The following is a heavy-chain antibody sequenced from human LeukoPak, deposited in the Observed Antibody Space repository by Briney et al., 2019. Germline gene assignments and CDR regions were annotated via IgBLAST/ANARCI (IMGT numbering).Heavy chain of an antibody. CDR3: ASGPYPAAGTDHQFDY. J-gene: IGHJ4*02. V-gene: IGHV4-4*07. D-gene: IGHD6-13*01. CDR1: GRSIRSVY. CDR2: IYATDLT. Sequence: SETLSLTCTVSGRSIRSVYWNWIRQSAGKGLEWIGRIYATDLTNYNPSLKSRVTLSVDMSKNELSLTLKSVTAADTAVYYCASGPYPAAGTDHQFDYWGQGTLVTVSS.